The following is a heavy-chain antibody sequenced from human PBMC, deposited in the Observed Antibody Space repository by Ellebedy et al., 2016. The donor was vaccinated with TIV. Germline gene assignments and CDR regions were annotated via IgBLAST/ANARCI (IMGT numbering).Heavy chain of an antibody. CDR3: ARELRFSSSWYQRDY. J-gene: IGHJ4*02. Sequence: GESLKISCAASGFTFSSYEMNWVRQAPGKGLEWVSYISSSGSTIYYADSVKGRFTISRDNAKNSLYLQMNSLRAEDTAVYYCARELRFSSSWYQRDYWGQGTLVTVSS. D-gene: IGHD6-13*01. V-gene: IGHV3-48*03. CDR2: ISSSGSTI. CDR1: GFTFSSYE.